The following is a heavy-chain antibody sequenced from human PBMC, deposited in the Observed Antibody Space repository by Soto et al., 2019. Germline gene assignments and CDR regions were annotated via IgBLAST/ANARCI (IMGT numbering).Heavy chain of an antibody. CDR2: IYYSGST. CDR3: ASLQSIAAAGMGFDY. J-gene: IGHJ4*02. CDR1: GGSISSGGYY. V-gene: IGHV4-31*03. Sequence: SETLSLTCTVSGGSISSGGYYWSWIRQHPGKGLEWIGYIYYSGSTYYNTSLKSRVTISVDTSKNQFSLKLSSVTAADTAVYYCASLQSIAAAGMGFDYWGQGTLVTVSS. D-gene: IGHD6-13*01.